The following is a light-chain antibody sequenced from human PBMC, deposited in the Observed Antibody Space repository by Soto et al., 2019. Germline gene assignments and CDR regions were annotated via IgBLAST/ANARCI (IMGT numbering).Light chain of an antibody. J-gene: IGKJ4*01. CDR1: QSISSW. Sequence: DIQMTQSPSTLSASVGDRVTITCRASQSISSWLAWYQQKPGKAPKLLIYDASSLESGVPSRLSGSASGTEFPLTISRMPPDDFATYYCQQYNSYLTFGGGTKVDI. CDR3: QQYNSYLT. V-gene: IGKV1-5*01. CDR2: DAS.